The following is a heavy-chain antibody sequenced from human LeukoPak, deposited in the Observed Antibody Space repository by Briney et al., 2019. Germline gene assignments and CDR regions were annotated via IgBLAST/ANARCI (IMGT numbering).Heavy chain of an antibody. J-gene: IGHJ3*02. Sequence: GGSLRLSCAASGFTFSSYEMNWVRQAPGKGLEWVSRINTDGSSRDYADSVKGRFTISRDNAKNTLYLQMNSLRAEDTAVYFCARGVSGTGPDIWGLGTMVTVSS. CDR2: INTDGSSR. CDR3: ARGVSGTGPDI. CDR1: GFTFSSYE. V-gene: IGHV3-74*01. D-gene: IGHD5/OR15-5a*01.